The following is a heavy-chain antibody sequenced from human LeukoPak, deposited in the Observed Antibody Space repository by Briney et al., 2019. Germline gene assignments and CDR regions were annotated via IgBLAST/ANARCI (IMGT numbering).Heavy chain of an antibody. CDR2: ISYDGSNK. Sequence: GGSLRLSCAASGFTFSNYWMNWVRQAPGKGLEWVAVISYDGSNKYYADSVKGRFTISRDNSKNTLYLQMNSLRAEDTAVYYCARSYLGYCSSTSCPPYYYYGMDVRGQGTTVTVSS. CDR3: ARSYLGYCSSTSCPPYYYYGMDV. D-gene: IGHD2-2*01. J-gene: IGHJ6*02. V-gene: IGHV3-30-3*01. CDR1: GFTFSNYW.